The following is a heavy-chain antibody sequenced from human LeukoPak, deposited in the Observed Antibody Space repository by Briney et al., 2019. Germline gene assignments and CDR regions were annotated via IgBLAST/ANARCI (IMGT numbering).Heavy chain of an antibody. V-gene: IGHV3-30*03. Sequence: GGSLRLSCAASGFTFSSYGMHWVRQAPGKGLEWVAVISYDGSNKYYADSVKGRFTISRDNSKNTLYLQMNSLRDDDTAVYYCVRQMIRFWFDPWGQGSRVTVSS. D-gene: IGHD3-16*01. CDR1: GFTFSSYG. J-gene: IGHJ5*02. CDR2: ISYDGSNK. CDR3: VRQMIRFWFDP.